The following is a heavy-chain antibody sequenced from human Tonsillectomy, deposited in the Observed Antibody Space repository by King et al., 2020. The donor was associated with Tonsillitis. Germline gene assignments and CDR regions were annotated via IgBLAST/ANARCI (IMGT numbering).Heavy chain of an antibody. D-gene: IGHD3-3*01. V-gene: IGHV3-23*04. CDR2: RRGAGART. CDR1: GFTFSTYA. CDR3: AKCPYDFWSGGLYYAMDV. J-gene: IGHJ6*02. Sequence: VQLVESGGGLVQPGGSLRLSCAASGFTFSTYAMTWVRQAPGEGLEWVSVRRGAGARTYHADSVKGRFTISRDNSKNTLYLQMNSLRAEDTAVYYCAKCPYDFWSGGLYYAMDVWGQGTTVTVSS.